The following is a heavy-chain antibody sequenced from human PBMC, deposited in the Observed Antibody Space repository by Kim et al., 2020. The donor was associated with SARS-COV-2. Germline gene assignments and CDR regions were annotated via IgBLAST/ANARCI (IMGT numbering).Heavy chain of an antibody. Sequence: ASVKVSCKASGYTFTSYYMHWVRQAPGQGLEWMGIINPSGGSTSYAQKFQGRVTMTRDTSTSTVYMELSSLRSEDTAVYYCARELAARTPYYYYYGMDVWGQGTTVTVSS. J-gene: IGHJ6*02. V-gene: IGHV1-46*01. D-gene: IGHD6-6*01. CDR2: INPSGGST. CDR1: GYTFTSYY. CDR3: ARELAARTPYYYYYGMDV.